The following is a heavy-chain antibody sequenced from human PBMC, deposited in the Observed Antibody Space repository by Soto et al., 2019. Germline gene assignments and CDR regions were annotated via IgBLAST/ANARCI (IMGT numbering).Heavy chain of an antibody. V-gene: IGHV4-34*01. CDR3: ARGNDIVVAPAAHSSSYYYGMDV. Sequence: PSETLALTCAVSGGSFSRYYSSWTHQPPGKGVAGTEEINDRGSTNYNPSLKSRVTISVDTSKNQFSLKLSSVTAADTAVYYCARGNDIVVAPAAHSSSYYYGMDVWGQGTTVTVSS. CDR1: GGSFSRYY. D-gene: IGHD2-2*01. CDR2: INDRGST. J-gene: IGHJ6*02.